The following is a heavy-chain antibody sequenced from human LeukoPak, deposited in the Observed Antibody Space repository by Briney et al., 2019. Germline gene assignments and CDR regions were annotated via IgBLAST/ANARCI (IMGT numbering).Heavy chain of an antibody. CDR3: ARLGVTQDAFDI. CDR2: IYYTGT. Sequence: SETLSLTCTVSGGSVSDYYWSWIRQSPGKGLEWIGYIYYTGTSYNPSLKSRVTISADTSKNQFSLNLSSVTAADTAVYYCARLGVTQDAFDIWGQGTMVTVSS. V-gene: IGHV4-59*02. CDR1: GGSVSDYY. J-gene: IGHJ3*02. D-gene: IGHD3-10*01.